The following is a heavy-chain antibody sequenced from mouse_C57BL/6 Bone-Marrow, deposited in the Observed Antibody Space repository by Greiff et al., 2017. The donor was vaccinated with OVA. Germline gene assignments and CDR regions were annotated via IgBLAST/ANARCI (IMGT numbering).Heavy chain of an antibody. CDR1: GFTFSSYA. J-gene: IGHJ2*01. CDR3: ASYDYDEGYYFDY. D-gene: IGHD2-4*01. Sequence: EVQGVESGGGLVKPGGSLKLSCAASGFTFSSYAMSWVRQTPEKRLEWVATISDGGSYTYYPDNVKGRFTISRDNAKNNLYLQMSHLKSEDTAMYYCASYDYDEGYYFDYWGQGTTLTVSS. CDR2: ISDGGSYT. V-gene: IGHV5-4*01.